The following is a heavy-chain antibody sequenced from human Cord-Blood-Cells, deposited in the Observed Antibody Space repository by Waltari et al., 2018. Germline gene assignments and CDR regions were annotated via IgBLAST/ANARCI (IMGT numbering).Heavy chain of an antibody. Sequence: QVQLVESGGGVVQPGRSLRRSCAAAGFTFSSYGMHWVRQAPGKGLEWVAVISYDESNKYYADSVKGRFTISRDNSKNTLYLQMNSLRAEDTAVYYCAGAENYWYFDLWGRGTLVTVSS. V-gene: IGHV3-30*03. CDR2: ISYDESNK. CDR3: AGAENYWYFDL. CDR1: GFTFSSYG. J-gene: IGHJ2*01.